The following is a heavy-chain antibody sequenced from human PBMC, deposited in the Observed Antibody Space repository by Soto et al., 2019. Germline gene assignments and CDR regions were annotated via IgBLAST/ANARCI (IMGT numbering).Heavy chain of an antibody. V-gene: IGHV5-51*01. Sequence: PGESLKISCKGSGYSFDTNWLGWLRQMPGKRLXXMGIIYPGDYDTRYSTYLQRNVNIPDDKSIRNAYLQWYTLTASEKAVYYCARTSETIYDHRGNRDWSAFDIWGQGTMVTVSS. J-gene: IGHJ3*02. CDR1: GYSFDTNW. CDR2: IYPGDYDT. D-gene: IGHD3-16*01. CDR3: ARTSETIYDHRGNRDWSAFDI.